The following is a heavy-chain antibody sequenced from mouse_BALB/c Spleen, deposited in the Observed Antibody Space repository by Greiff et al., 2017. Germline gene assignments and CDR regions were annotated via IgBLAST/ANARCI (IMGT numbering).Heavy chain of an antibody. Sequence: VQGVESGPGLVAPSQSLSITCTVSGFSLTGYGVNWVRQPPGKGLEWLGMIWGDGSTDYNSALKSRLSISKDNSKSQVFLKMNSLQTDDTARYYCARDLDDYDMNAMDYWGQGTSVTASS. V-gene: IGHV2-6-7*01. D-gene: IGHD2-4*01. J-gene: IGHJ4*01. CDR1: GFSLTGYG. CDR3: ARDLDDYDMNAMDY. CDR2: IWGDGST.